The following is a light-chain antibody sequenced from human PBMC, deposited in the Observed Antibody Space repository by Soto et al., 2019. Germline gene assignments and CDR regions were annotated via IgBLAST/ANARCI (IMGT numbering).Light chain of an antibody. V-gene: IGKV3-11*01. CDR2: DAS. J-gene: IGKJ4*01. CDR3: QQSYLTPFT. Sequence: EIVLTQSPATLSLSPGERATLSCRASQSVSSFLAWYQQKVGQAPRLLIYDASNRATGIPARFSGSGSGTDFTLTISSLQPEDFATYYCQQSYLTPFTFGGGTKVEIK. CDR1: QSVSSF.